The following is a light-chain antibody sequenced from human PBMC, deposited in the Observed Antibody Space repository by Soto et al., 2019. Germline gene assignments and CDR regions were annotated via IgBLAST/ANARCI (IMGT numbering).Light chain of an antibody. CDR1: TSNIGNNY. Sequence: QSVLTQPPSVSAAPGQKVTISCSGSTSNIGNNYVSWYQQLPGTTPKLLIYDNNKRPSGIPDRFSGSKSGTSATLGITGLQTGDEADYYCGTWDSSLSAVVIGGGTKLTAL. CDR3: GTWDSSLSAVV. J-gene: IGLJ2*01. V-gene: IGLV1-51*01. CDR2: DNN.